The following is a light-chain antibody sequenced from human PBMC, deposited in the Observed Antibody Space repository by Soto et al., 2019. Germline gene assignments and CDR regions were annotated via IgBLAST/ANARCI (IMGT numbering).Light chain of an antibody. CDR1: SSDVGGYNY. J-gene: IGLJ1*01. Sequence: QSALTQPASGSGAPGQSIIISCTGTSSDVGGYNYVSWYQQHQGKAPKLMIYDVSNRPSGVSNRISGSKYGNTASLTISGLQVEDEADYYCSSYTSSSTLLDVFGTGTKLTVL. CDR2: DVS. V-gene: IGLV2-14*01. CDR3: SSYTSSSTLLDV.